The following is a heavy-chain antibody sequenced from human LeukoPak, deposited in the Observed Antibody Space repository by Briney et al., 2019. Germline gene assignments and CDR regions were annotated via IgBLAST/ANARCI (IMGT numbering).Heavy chain of an antibody. CDR2: ISGSGGST. Sequence: GGSLRLSCAASGFTFSSYAMSWVRQAPGKGLEWVSAISGSGGSTYYADSVKGRFTISRDNPKNTLYLQMNSLRAEDTAVYYCAKGFRVGSYFDYWGQGTLVTVSS. CDR3: AKGFRVGSYFDY. V-gene: IGHV3-23*01. J-gene: IGHJ4*02. D-gene: IGHD3-10*01. CDR1: GFTFSSYA.